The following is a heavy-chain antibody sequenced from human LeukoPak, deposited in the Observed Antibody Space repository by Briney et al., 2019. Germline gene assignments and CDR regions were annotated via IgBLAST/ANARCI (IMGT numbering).Heavy chain of an antibody. J-gene: IGHJ5*02. V-gene: IGHV3-33*01. CDR1: GFNFSSYG. D-gene: IGHD6-13*01. CDR3: AREHTRAATGTHWFGP. CDR2: IWYDGSNK. Sequence: GGSLRLSCAASGFNFSSYGMHWVRQAPGKGLEWVAVIWYDGSNKDYGDSVKGRFTISRDNSKNTLYLQMNSLRAEDTAVYYCAREHTRAATGTHWFGPWGQGTLVTVSS.